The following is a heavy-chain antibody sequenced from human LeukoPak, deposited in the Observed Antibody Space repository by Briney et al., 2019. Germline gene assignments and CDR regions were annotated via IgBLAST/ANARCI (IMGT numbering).Heavy chain of an antibody. CDR1: GGSFSGYY. V-gene: IGHV4-34*01. CDR3: ARFCSGGSCYRRYFDY. Sequence: SETLSLTCAVYGGSFSGYYWSWIRQPPGKGLEWIWETNHSGSTNYNPSLKSRVTISVDTSKNQFSLKLSSVTAADTAVYYCARFCSGGSCYRRYFDYWGQGTLVTVSS. D-gene: IGHD2-15*01. CDR2: TNHSGST. J-gene: IGHJ4*02.